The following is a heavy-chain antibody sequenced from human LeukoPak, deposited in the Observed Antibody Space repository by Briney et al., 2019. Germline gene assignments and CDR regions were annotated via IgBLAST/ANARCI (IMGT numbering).Heavy chain of an antibody. CDR3: ARSKVPATGNWFDP. CDR2: INHSGST. D-gene: IGHD2-21*02. V-gene: IGHV4-34*01. CDR1: GGSFSGYY. Sequence: PSETLSLTCAVYGGSFSGYYWSWIRQPPGKGLEWIGEINHSGSTNYNPSLKSRVTMSVDTSKSQFSLKLSSVTAADTAVYYCARSKVPATGNWFDPWGQGTLVTVSS. J-gene: IGHJ5*02.